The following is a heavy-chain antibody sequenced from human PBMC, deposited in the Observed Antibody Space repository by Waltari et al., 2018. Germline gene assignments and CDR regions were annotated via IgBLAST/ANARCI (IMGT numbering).Heavy chain of an antibody. CDR3: AKGGDYSNYVFDY. Sequence: EVQLVESGGVVVQPGGSLRLSCAASGFTFDDYTMHWVLQAPGKGLELVSLISWDGGSTYYADSVKGRFTISRDNSKNSLYLQMNSLRTEDTALYYCAKGGDYSNYVFDYWGQGTLVTVSS. CDR2: ISWDGGST. CDR1: GFTFDDYT. V-gene: IGHV3-43*01. D-gene: IGHD4-4*01. J-gene: IGHJ4*02.